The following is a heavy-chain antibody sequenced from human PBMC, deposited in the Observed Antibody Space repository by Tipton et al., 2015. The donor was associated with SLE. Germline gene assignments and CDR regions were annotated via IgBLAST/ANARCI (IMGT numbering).Heavy chain of an antibody. J-gene: IGHJ2*01. CDR1: GDSIRSGRYY. Sequence: LRLSCTVSGDSIRSGRYYWSWIRQPVGKGLEWIGHIYTTGSTIYNPSLKSRVTISVDPSENQFSLKLTSVTASDTAVYYCARRGGWEAANDWYFDLWGPGTLVTVSS. V-gene: IGHV4-61*09. D-gene: IGHD1-26*01. CDR2: IYTTGST. CDR3: ARRGGWEAANDWYFDL.